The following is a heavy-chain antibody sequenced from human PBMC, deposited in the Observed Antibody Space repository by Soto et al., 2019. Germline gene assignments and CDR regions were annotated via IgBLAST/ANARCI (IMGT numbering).Heavy chain of an antibody. CDR1: GFTFSSYG. V-gene: IGHV3-30*18. J-gene: IGHJ4*02. CDR2: ISYDGSNK. Sequence: AGGSLRLSCAASGFTFSSYGMHWVRQAPGKGLEWVAVISYDGSNKYYADSVKGRFTISRDNSKNTLYLQMNSLRAEDTAVYYCAKEWFPQDTAMVRLDYWGQGTLVTVSS. D-gene: IGHD5-18*01. CDR3: AKEWFPQDTAMVRLDY.